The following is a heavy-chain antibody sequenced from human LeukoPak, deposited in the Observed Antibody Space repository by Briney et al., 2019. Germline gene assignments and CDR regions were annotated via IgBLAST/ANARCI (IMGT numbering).Heavy chain of an antibody. Sequence: PSETLSLTCSVSGDSMSGSTYYWAWIRQPPGKGLEWVGSGYYRGTNYYNPSLKSRATITLDSRNQFPLRLTSVTAADTAVYYCGRLGIHKPYSLDYWGQGTLVTVSS. V-gene: IGHV4-39*01. CDR1: GDSMSGSTYY. CDR2: GYYRGTN. J-gene: IGHJ4*02. D-gene: IGHD4-11*01. CDR3: GRLGIHKPYSLDY.